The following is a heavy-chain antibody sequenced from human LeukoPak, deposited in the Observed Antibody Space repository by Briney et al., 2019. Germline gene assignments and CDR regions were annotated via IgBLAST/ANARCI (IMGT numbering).Heavy chain of an antibody. J-gene: IGHJ6*02. V-gene: IGHV1-2*02. Sequence: ASVKVSCTASGYTFTRYYMHWVRQAPGQGLEWMGWINPNSGGTNYAQKFQGRVTMTRDTSISTAYMELSRLRSDDTAVYYCARAGARWELLNYYYYYGMDVWGQGTTVTVSS. CDR2: INPNSGGT. CDR3: ARAGARWELLNYYYYYGMDV. CDR1: GYTFTRYY. D-gene: IGHD1-26*01.